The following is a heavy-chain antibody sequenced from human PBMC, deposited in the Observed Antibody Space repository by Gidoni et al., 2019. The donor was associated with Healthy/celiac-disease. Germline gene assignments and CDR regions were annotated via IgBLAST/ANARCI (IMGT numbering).Heavy chain of an antibody. CDR3: ARDKNKSGSYCDY. V-gene: IGHV3-30-3*01. Sequence: QVQLVESGGGVVQPGRSLRLSCAASGFTFSSYAMHWVRQAPGKGLEWVAVISYDGSNKYYADSVKGRFTISRDNSKNTLYLQMNSLRAEDTAVYYCARDKNKSGSYCDYWGQGTLVTVSS. D-gene: IGHD1-26*01. CDR2: ISYDGSNK. CDR1: GFTFSSYA. J-gene: IGHJ4*02.